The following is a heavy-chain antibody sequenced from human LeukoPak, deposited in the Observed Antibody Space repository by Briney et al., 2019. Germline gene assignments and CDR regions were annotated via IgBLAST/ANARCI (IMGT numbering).Heavy chain of an antibody. Sequence: GRSLRLSCAASGFAFSSYAMHWVRQAPGKGLEWVAIIQYDGSDKFYGDSVKGRSTISRDNSKNTLYLQMNNLRAEDTAVYYCARDPKRYCSGGSCYVDSWGQGTLVTVSS. J-gene: IGHJ4*02. CDR1: GFAFSSYA. V-gene: IGHV3-30-3*01. D-gene: IGHD2-15*01. CDR2: IQYDGSDK. CDR3: ARDPKRYCSGGSCYVDS.